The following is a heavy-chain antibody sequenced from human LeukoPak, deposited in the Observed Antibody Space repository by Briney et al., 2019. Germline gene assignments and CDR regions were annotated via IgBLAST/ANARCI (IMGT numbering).Heavy chain of an antibody. Sequence: SETLSLTCSVSGGSISSGSYYLSWIRQPAGNGLEWIGRIYTSGSTNYNPSLKSRVTISVDTYKNQFSLKLSSVTAADTAVYYCARGRRRWPEVYYFDYWGQGTLVTVSS. V-gene: IGHV4-61*02. CDR3: ARGRRRWPEVYYFDY. J-gene: IGHJ4*02. CDR2: IYTSGST. CDR1: GGSISSGSYY. D-gene: IGHD5-24*01.